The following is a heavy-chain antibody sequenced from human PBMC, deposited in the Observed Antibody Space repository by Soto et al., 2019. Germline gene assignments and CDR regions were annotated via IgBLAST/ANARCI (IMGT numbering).Heavy chain of an antibody. Sequence: FGPTLVKPTQTLTLTCTFSGFSLSTSGVGVGWIRQPPGKALEWLALIYWDDDKRYSPSLKSRLTITKDTSKNQVVLTMTNMDPVDTATYYCAHRKWTYDYFDYWGQGTLVTVSS. CDR2: IYWDDDK. V-gene: IGHV2-5*02. CDR1: GFSLSTSGVG. CDR3: AHRKWTYDYFDY. D-gene: IGHD1-26*01. J-gene: IGHJ4*02.